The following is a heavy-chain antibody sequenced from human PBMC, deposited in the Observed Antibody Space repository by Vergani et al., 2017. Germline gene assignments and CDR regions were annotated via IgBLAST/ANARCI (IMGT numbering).Heavy chain of an antibody. Sequence: EVQLVESGGGLVQPGRSLRLSCTASGFTFGDYAMSWVRQAPGKGLEWVGFIRSKAYGGTTEYAASVKGRFTISRDDSKSIAYLQMNSLKTEDTAVYYCTSVYYYDSSGYYQAKQNFDYWGQGTLVTVSS. D-gene: IGHD3-22*01. J-gene: IGHJ4*02. CDR3: TSVYYYDSSGYYQAKQNFDY. V-gene: IGHV3-49*04. CDR2: IRSKAYGGTT. CDR1: GFTFGDYA.